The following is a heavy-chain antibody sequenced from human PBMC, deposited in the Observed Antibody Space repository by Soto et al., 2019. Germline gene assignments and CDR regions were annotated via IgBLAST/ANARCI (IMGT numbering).Heavy chain of an antibody. CDR3: ARGTEPTHGEYYYYGMDV. CDR1: GGTFSSYA. D-gene: IGHD3-10*01. Sequence: ASVKVSCKASGGTFSSYAISWVRQAPGQGLEWMGGIIPIFGTANYAQKFQGRVTITADESTSTAYMELSSLRSEDTAVYYCARGTEPTHGEYYYYGMDVWGQGTTVTVSS. J-gene: IGHJ6*02. V-gene: IGHV1-69*13. CDR2: IIPIFGTA.